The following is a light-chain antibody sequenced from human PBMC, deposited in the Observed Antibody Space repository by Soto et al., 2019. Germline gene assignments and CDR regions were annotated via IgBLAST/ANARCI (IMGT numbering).Light chain of an antibody. CDR2: GAS. Sequence: EIVMTQSPATLSVSPGERAPLSCRASQSVSSKLAWYQQKPGQAPRLLIYGASTRATGIPARFSGSGSGTEFTLTISSLQSEDFAVYYCQQYNNWPPWTFGQGTKVEIK. CDR1: QSVSSK. CDR3: QQYNNWPPWT. V-gene: IGKV3-15*01. J-gene: IGKJ1*01.